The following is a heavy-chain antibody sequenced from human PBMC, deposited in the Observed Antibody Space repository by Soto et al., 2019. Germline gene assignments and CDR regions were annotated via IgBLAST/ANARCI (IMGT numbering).Heavy chain of an antibody. D-gene: IGHD3-16*01. J-gene: IGHJ6*01. Sequence: PVGSLRLSCASSVFTFSSYAMSWVRQAPGKWLEWVSAISGSGGSTYYADSVKGRFTISRDNSKNTLYLQMNSLRAEDTAVYYCAKDRGGIDKAEGYGMEVWVQATTVSVSS. CDR1: VFTFSSYA. CDR3: AKDRGGIDKAEGYGMEV. CDR2: ISGSGGST. V-gene: IGHV3-23*01.